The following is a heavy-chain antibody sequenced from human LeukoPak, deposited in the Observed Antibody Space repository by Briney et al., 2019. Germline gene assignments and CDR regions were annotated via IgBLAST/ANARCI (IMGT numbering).Heavy chain of an antibody. CDR2: INWDGGVT. CDR3: AKATATVTTLSAFDY. J-gene: IGHJ4*02. Sequence: PGGSLRLSCAASGFTFDDHTMYWVRQTPGKGLEWVSLINWDGGVTYYMDSVKGRFTISRDNSKNSLYLQMISQRTEDTAMYYCAKATATVTTLSAFDYWGRGTLVTVSS. V-gene: IGHV3-43*01. CDR1: GFTFDDHT. D-gene: IGHD4-17*01.